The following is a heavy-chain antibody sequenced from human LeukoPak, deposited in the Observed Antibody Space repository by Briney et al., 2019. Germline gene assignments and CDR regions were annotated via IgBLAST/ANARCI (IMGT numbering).Heavy chain of an antibody. J-gene: IGHJ5*02. D-gene: IGHD5-12*01. CDR1: GGSISSGGYS. V-gene: IGHV4-30-2*01. Sequence: SETLSLTCAVSGGSISSGGYSWSWIRQPPGKGLEWIGYIYHSGSTYYNPSLKSRVTISVDRSKNQFSLKLSSVTAADTAVYYCARDDSGYGGTRFDPWGQGTLVTVSS. CDR3: ARDDSGYGGTRFDP. CDR2: IYHSGST.